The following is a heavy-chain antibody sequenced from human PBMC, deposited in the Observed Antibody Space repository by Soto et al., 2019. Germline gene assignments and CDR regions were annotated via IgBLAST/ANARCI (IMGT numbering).Heavy chain of an antibody. V-gene: IGHV3-53*01. CDR2: IYSGGTT. D-gene: IGHD2-21*01. J-gene: IGHJ3*02. Sequence: DVQLVESGGGLIQPGGSLRLSCAGSGFAVSSNYMSWVRQAPGKGLEWVSLIYSGGTTYYADSVKGRFTISRDNSKNTLYLQMNSLRAEDTAVYYCARASKGTIYSPHAFAIWGQGTMVTVSS. CDR3: ARASKGTIYSPHAFAI. CDR1: GFAVSSNY.